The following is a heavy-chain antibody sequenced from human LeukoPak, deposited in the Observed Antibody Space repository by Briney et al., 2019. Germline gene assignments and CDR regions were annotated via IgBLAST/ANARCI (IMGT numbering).Heavy chain of an antibody. CDR2: IWYDGSNK. CDR3: AEVSPGYSSGFDY. Sequence: GGSLRLSCAVSGFSFTNFWMSWVRQAPGKGLEWVAVIWYDGSNKYYADSVKGRFTISRDNSKNTLYLQMNSLRAEATAVYYCAEVSPGYSSGFDYGGQGTLVTVSS. J-gene: IGHJ4*02. CDR1: GFSFTNFW. D-gene: IGHD6-19*01. V-gene: IGHV3-33*06.